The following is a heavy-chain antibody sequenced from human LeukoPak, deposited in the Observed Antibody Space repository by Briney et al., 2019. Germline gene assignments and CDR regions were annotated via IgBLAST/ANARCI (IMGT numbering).Heavy chain of an antibody. CDR3: ARDLPLRSTSPTYPDC. J-gene: IGHJ4*02. CDR2: ISSSSSYI. CDR1: GFTFSSYS. D-gene: IGHD2-2*01. V-gene: IGHV3-21*01. Sequence: GGSLRLSCAASGFTFSSYSMNWVRQAPGKGLEWVSSISSSSSYIYYADSVKGRFTISRDNAKNSLYLQMNSLRAEDTAVYYCARDLPLRSTSPTYPDCWGQGTLVTVSS.